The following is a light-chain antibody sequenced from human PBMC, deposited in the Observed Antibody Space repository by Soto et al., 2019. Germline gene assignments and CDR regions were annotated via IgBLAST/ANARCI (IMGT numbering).Light chain of an antibody. J-gene: IGKJ1*01. Sequence: IQKPQSPSSLSASVGDRVTITCQASQNINNYLNWYQQKPGKAPKLLIYKASTLKSGVPSRFSGSGSGTEFTLTISSLQPDDFATYYCQQYNSYWTFGQGTKVDIK. CDR2: KAS. CDR1: QNINNY. V-gene: IGKV1-5*03. CDR3: QQYNSYWT.